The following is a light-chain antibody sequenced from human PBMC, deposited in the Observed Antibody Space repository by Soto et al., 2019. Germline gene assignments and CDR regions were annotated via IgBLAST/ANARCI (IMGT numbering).Light chain of an antibody. CDR3: CSYAGSPYV. CDR1: SSDVGDY. J-gene: IGLJ1*01. CDR2: DVS. V-gene: IGLV2-11*01. Sequence: QSALTQPRSVSGSPGQSVAISCTGTSSDVGDYVSWYQQHPGKAPKVMIYDVSKRPSGVPDRFSGSKSGNTASLTISGLQAEDEADYYCCSYAGSPYVFGTGTKSPS.